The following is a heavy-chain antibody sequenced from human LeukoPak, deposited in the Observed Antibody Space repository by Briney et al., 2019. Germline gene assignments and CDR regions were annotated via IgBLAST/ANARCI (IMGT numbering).Heavy chain of an antibody. Sequence: PGGSLRLSCAASGFTFSTYWIYWVRQASGKGLVWVSRINGDGSSTNYADSVKGRFTISRDNAKNTLYLQMNSLRAEDTAVYYCARGYYSGPGGYWGQGTLVTVSS. D-gene: IGHD4-11*01. J-gene: IGHJ4*02. CDR2: INGDGSST. V-gene: IGHV3-74*01. CDR3: ARGYYSGPGGY. CDR1: GFTFSTYW.